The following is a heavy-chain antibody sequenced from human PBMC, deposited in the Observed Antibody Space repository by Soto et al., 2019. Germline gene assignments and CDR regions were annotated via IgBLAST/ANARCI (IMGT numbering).Heavy chain of an antibody. D-gene: IGHD2-21*02. Sequence: ASVKVSCKASGYTFSDYDINWVRQASGQGLEYMGWMSPESGNTGYAPQFQGRVTMTRNTSISTAYMELSSLRSEDTAVYYCEVTTGYWGQGTKVTVSS. J-gene: IGHJ4*02. CDR1: GYTFSDYD. V-gene: IGHV1-8*01. CDR2: MSPESGNT. CDR3: EVTTGY.